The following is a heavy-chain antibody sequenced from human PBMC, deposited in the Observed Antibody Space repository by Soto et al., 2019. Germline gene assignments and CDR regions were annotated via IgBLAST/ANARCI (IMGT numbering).Heavy chain of an antibody. Sequence: GESQNSSCKGSGYSFTRYWIGWVRQLPGKGLEWMGIIYPGDSDTRYSPSFQGQVTISADKSISTAYLQWSSLKASDTAIYYCTTRGSNYRPAWDYFYYGMDVSGQGTTVTVSS. V-gene: IGHV5-51*01. J-gene: IGHJ6*02. CDR1: GYSFTRYW. CDR2: IYPGDSDT. D-gene: IGHD4-4*01. CDR3: TTRGSNYRPAWDYFYYGMDV.